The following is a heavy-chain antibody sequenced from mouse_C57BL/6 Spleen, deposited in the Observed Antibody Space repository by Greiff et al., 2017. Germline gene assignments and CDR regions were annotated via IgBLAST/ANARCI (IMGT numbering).Heavy chain of an antibody. J-gene: IGHJ2*01. Sequence: VQLQQSGPELVKPGASVKISCKASGYSFTDYNMNWVKQSNGKSLEWIGVINPNYGTTSYNQKFKGKATLTVDHSSSTAYMQLNSLTCEDSAVYYCARWAAITTVVATDYWGQGTTVTVSS. CDR2: INPNYGTT. CDR1: GYSFTDYN. CDR3: ARWAAITTVVATDY. V-gene: IGHV1-39*01. D-gene: IGHD1-1*01.